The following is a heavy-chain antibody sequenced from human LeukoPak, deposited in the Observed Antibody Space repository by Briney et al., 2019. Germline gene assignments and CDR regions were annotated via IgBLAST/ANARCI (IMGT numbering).Heavy chain of an antibody. CDR1: GYTFTGYY. V-gene: IGHV1-2*02. CDR2: INPNSGGT. D-gene: IGHD3-10*01. Sequence: ASVKVSCKASGYTFTGYYMHWVRQAPGQGLEWMGWINPNSGGTNYAQKFQGRVTMTRDTSISTAYMELSRLRSDDTAVYYCAREILLYGSGSYDYWGQGTLVTVSS. J-gene: IGHJ4*02. CDR3: AREILLYGSGSYDY.